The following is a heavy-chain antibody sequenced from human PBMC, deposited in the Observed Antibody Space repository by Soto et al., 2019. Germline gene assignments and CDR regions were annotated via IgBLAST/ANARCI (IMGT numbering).Heavy chain of an antibody. D-gene: IGHD6-19*01. CDR2: ISSSSSYT. CDR1: GFTFSDYY. Sequence: QVQLVESGGGLVKPGGYLRLSCAASGFTFSDYYMSWIRQAPGKGLEWVSYISSSSSYTNYADSVKGRFTISRDNAKNSLYLQMNSLRAEDTAVYYCARDHSYSSGSDYWGQGTLVTVSS. V-gene: IGHV3-11*06. CDR3: ARDHSYSSGSDY. J-gene: IGHJ4*02.